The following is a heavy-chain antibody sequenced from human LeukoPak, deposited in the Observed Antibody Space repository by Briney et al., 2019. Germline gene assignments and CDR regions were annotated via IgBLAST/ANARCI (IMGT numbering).Heavy chain of an antibody. CDR2: ISSSSSYI. CDR1: GFTFSANA. CDR3: VRGGRQPLDY. V-gene: IGHV3-21*01. J-gene: IGHJ4*02. Sequence: GGSLRLSCGASGFTFSANALSWVRQAPGKGLEWVSSISSSSSYIYYADSVKGRFTISRDNAKNSLYLQMNSLRAEDTAVYYCVRGGRQPLDYWGQGTLVTVSS. D-gene: IGHD3-16*01.